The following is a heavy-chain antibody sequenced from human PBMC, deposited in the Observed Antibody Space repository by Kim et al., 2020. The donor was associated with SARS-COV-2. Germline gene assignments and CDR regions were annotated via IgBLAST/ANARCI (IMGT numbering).Heavy chain of an antibody. V-gene: IGHV4-34*01. J-gene: IGHJ1*01. D-gene: IGHD1-26*01. CDR3: ARGSPAENSRTAPPFLQH. Sequence: SETLSLTCAVYGGSFSDYYWSWIRQAPGKGLEWIGEINHGGSTNSAPSLKSRVTISVDTSKNQFSLKVISVTAADTATYFCARGSPAENSRTAPPFLQH. CDR1: GGSFSDYY. CDR2: INHGGST.